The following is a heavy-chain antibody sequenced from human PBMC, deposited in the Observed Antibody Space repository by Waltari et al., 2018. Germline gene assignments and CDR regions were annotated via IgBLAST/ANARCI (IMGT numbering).Heavy chain of an antibody. Sequence: VQLVESGGGVVQPGRSRRLSCAASGFTFSSYAISWVRRAPGKGLEWVSSISGSGGRTYDADSVKGRFTISRDNSKNTLYLQMNSLRAEDTAVYYCAKDLEYGGNSPEYFDYWGQGTLVTVSS. D-gene: IGHD2-21*02. J-gene: IGHJ4*02. CDR1: GFTFSSYA. CDR2: ISGSGGRT. CDR3: AKDLEYGGNSPEYFDY. V-gene: IGHV3-23*04.